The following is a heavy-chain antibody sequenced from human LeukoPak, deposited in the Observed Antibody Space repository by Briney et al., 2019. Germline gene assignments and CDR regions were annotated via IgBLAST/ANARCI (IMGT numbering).Heavy chain of an antibody. D-gene: IGHD5-18*01. CDR2: INSDGSST. CDR3: ARVFGDTAMVGAFDI. J-gene: IGHJ3*02. CDR1: TFTFSNYW. V-gene: IGHV3-74*01. Sequence: PGGSLRLSCAASTFTFSNYWMSWVRQAPGKGLVWVSRINSDGSSTSYADSVKGRFTISRDNSKNTLYLQMNSLRAEDTAVYYCARVFGDTAMVGAFDIWGQGTMVTVSS.